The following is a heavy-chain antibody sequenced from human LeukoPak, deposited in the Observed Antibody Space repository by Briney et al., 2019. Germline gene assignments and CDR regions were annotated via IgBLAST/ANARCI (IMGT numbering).Heavy chain of an antibody. Sequence: GGSLRLSCAASGFTFSSYWMHWVRQAPGKGLVWVSRINSDGSSTTYADSVKGRFTTSRDNAKNPLYLQLTSLRAEDTAVYYCARVGRIQYFDCWGQGTLVTVSS. J-gene: IGHJ4*02. D-gene: IGHD5-18*01. CDR2: INSDGSST. CDR3: ARVGRIQYFDC. V-gene: IGHV3-74*01. CDR1: GFTFSSYW.